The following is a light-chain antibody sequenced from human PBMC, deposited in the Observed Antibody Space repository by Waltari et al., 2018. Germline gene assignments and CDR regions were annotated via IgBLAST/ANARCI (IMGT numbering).Light chain of an antibody. CDR3: QQANSFPLT. CDR2: AAS. J-gene: IGKJ4*01. CDR1: QDLSNW. Sequence: DIQMTQSPSSVSASVGDSVTITCRASQDLSNWLAWYQQKPGKAPQLLIYAASVLQTAVPSRFTGGGYGTDFTLTISSLQPEDSATYYCQQANSFPLTFGGGTKVEI. V-gene: IGKV1-12*01.